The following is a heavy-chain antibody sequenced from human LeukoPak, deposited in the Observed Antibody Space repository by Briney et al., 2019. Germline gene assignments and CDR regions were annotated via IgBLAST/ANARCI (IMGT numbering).Heavy chain of an antibody. Sequence: SETLSLTCTVSGRSISSSSYYWGWIRQPPGKGLEWIGSIYYSGSTYYNPSLKSRVTISVDTSKNQFSLKLSSVTAADTAVYYCARARYDFWSGYPFDYWGQGTLVTVSS. D-gene: IGHD3-3*01. J-gene: IGHJ4*02. V-gene: IGHV4-39*07. CDR3: ARARYDFWSGYPFDY. CDR2: IYYSGST. CDR1: GRSISSSSYY.